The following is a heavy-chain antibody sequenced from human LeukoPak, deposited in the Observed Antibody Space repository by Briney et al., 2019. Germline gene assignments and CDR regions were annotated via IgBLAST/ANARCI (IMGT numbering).Heavy chain of an antibody. D-gene: IGHD6-6*01. CDR3: ARRLSSSSYYVAFDI. J-gene: IGHJ3*02. V-gene: IGHV4-59*01. CDR1: GGSISTYY. CDR2: IYYSGST. Sequence: SETLSLTCTVSGGSISTYYWNWIRQPPGKGLEWIGYIYYSGSTNYNPSLKSRVTFSVDTSKNQFSLKLSSVTAEDTAVYYCARRLSSSSYYVAFDIWGQGTVVTVSS.